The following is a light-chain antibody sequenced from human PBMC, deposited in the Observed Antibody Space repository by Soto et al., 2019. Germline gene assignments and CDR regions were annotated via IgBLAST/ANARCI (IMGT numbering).Light chain of an antibody. Sequence: DIVMTQSPDSLAVSLGERAAINCKSSQSVLYSSNNKNYLAWYQQMPGQPPKLLIYWASTREYGVPDRFSGSGSGTDFTLTISSLQAEDVAVYYCQQYYTVPVTFGGGTKVEIK. CDR3: QQYYTVPVT. CDR2: WAS. V-gene: IGKV4-1*01. J-gene: IGKJ4*01. CDR1: QSVLYSSNNKNY.